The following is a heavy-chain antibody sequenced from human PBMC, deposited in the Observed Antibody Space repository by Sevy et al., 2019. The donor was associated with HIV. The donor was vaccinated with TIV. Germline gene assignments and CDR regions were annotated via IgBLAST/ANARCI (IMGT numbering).Heavy chain of an antibody. D-gene: IGHD3-3*01. Sequence: GGSLRLSCVASGFTFSIYGIHWVRQAPGKGLEWMAVISTDATKQHFIDSVKGRFAMARDNSKYTVFLHMNNLRPDDTATYYSVRELPMNGFWDIDSWGQGTLVTVSS. V-gene: IGHV3-30*09. CDR2: ISTDATKQ. J-gene: IGHJ4*02. CDR1: GFTFSIYG. CDR3: VRELPMNGFWDIDS.